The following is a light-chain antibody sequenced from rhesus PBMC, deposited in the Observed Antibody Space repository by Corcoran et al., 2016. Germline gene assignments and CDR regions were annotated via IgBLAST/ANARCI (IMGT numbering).Light chain of an antibody. CDR2: EVS. V-gene: IGKV2S20*01. CDR3: MQGIEYPFT. J-gene: IGKJ3*01. Sequence: DIVMTQTPLSLPVTPGEPASISCRSSQSLLDSEDGKTYLEWYLQKQGQSPQPLIYEVSNRASGVPAMFSGSGSDTEFTRKISRLEAEDFGVYYCMQGIEYPFTFGPGTKLDIK. CDR1: QSLLDSEDGKTY.